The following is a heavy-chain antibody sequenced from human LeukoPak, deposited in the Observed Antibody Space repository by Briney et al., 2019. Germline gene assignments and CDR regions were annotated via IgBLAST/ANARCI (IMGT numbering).Heavy chain of an antibody. CDR2: INHSGST. CDR3: ARDSTWIQLWYDY. Sequence: PSETLSLTCAVYGGSFSGYYWSWVRQPPGKGLEWIGEINHSGSTNYNPSLKSRVTISVDTSKNQFSLKLSSVTAADTAVYYCARDSTWIQLWYDYWGQGTLVTVSS. V-gene: IGHV4-34*01. CDR1: GGSFSGYY. D-gene: IGHD5-18*01. J-gene: IGHJ4*02.